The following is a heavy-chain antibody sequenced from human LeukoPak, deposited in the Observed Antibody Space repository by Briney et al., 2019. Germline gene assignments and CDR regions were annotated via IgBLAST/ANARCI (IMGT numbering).Heavy chain of an antibody. D-gene: IGHD6-19*01. CDR2: INPNSGGT. J-gene: IGHJ4*02. CDR3: AREYVYISCYWDD. Sequence: PGGSVKGPCKASGYTSTGYYIHWVRQAPGQGREWMGWINPNSGGTNYTQNFQGRVTMTRDTATSTSYMELSRLRSDDTAVYYCAREYVYISCYWDDWGQESLVTVSS. V-gene: IGHV1-2*02. CDR1: GYTSTGYY.